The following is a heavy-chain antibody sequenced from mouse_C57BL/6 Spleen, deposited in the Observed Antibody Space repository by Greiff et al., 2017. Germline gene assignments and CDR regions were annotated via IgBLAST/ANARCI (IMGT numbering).Heavy chain of an antibody. V-gene: IGHV1-81*01. Sequence: VQLQQSGAELARPGASVKLSCKASGYTFTSYGISWVKQRTGQGLEWIGEIYPRSGNTYYNEKFKGKATLTADKSSSTAYMELRSLTSEDSAVYFCARSGGSSYVRYAMDYWCQGTSVTVSS. CDR3: ARSGGSSYVRYAMDY. D-gene: IGHD1-1*01. CDR1: GYTFTSYG. CDR2: IYPRSGNT. J-gene: IGHJ4*01.